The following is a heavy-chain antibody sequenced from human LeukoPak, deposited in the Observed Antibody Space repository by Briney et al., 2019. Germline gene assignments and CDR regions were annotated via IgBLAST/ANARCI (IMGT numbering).Heavy chain of an antibody. CDR1: GFTFSSYS. D-gene: IGHD5/OR15-5a*01. V-gene: IGHV3-21*01. J-gene: IGHJ4*02. Sequence: GGSLRLSCAASGFTFSSYSMNWVRQAPGKGLEWVSFINSSSSDIYYADSVKGRFTISRDNAKNSLYLQMNSLRAEDTAVYYCARDFPTCLLFDYWGQGTLVTVSS. CDR2: INSSSSDI. CDR3: ARDFPTCLLFDY.